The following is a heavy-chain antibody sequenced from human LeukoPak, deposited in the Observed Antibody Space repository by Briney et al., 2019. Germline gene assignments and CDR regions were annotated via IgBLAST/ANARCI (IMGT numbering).Heavy chain of an antibody. Sequence: PGGSLRLSCAASGFTFSTYAMSWVRQAPGKGLEWVSTISGSGGSTYYADSVKGRFTISRDNSKNTLYLQMNSLRAEDTAVYYCAKTPGITPARFDYWGQGTLVTVSS. CDR2: ISGSGGST. CDR3: AKTPGITPARFDY. V-gene: IGHV3-23*01. J-gene: IGHJ4*02. CDR1: GFTFSTYA. D-gene: IGHD3-10*01.